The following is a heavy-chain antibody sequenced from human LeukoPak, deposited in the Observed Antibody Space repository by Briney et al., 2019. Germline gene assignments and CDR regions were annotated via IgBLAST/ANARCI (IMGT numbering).Heavy chain of an antibody. CDR2: IYPGDSDT. Sequence: GESLKISCKGSGYSFTSYWIGWVRQMPGKGLEWMGIIYPGDSDTRYSPSFQGQVTISADKSISTAYLQWSSLKASDTAMYYCARYCSGGSCYRSNWFDPWGQGTLVTVSS. CDR1: GYSFTSYW. V-gene: IGHV5-51*01. D-gene: IGHD2-15*01. CDR3: ARYCSGGSCYRSNWFDP. J-gene: IGHJ5*02.